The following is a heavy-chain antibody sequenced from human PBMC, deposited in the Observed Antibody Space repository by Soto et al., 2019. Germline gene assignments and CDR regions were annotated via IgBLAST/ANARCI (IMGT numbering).Heavy chain of an antibody. J-gene: IGHJ4*02. V-gene: IGHV4-30-2*01. Sequence: PSEILSLTCAVSGGSIISGGYSWSWIRQPPGKGLEWIGYIYHSGSTYYNPSLKSRVTISVDRSKNQFSLKLSSVTAADTAVYYCARSTVTTSYYFDYWGQGTLVTVSS. D-gene: IGHD4-17*01. CDR1: GGSIISGGYS. CDR3: ARSTVTTSYYFDY. CDR2: IYHSGST.